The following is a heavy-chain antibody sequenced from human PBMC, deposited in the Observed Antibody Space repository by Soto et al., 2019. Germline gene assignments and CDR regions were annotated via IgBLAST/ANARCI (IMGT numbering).Heavy chain of an antibody. CDR3: VRELGLAY. Sequence: VGSLRLSCAASGFTFTRYSMNWVRQAPGKGLEWVANINKDGSQKNYVDSVKGRFTIARDNGKNSLSLQINSLRVEDTAVYYCVRELGLAYWGQGALVTV. CDR2: INKDGSQK. J-gene: IGHJ4*02. V-gene: IGHV3-7*03. D-gene: IGHD7-27*01. CDR1: GFTFTRYS.